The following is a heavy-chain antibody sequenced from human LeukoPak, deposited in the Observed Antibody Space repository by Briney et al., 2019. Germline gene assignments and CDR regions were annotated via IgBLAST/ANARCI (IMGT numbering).Heavy chain of an antibody. Sequence: GGSLRLSCAASGFTLSSYSMNWVRQAPGKGLEWVSSISSSGSTIYYADSVKGRFTISRDNAKNSLYLQMNSLRAEDTAVYYCARVHFSLAGDVWGKGTTVTVSS. CDR1: GFTLSSYS. V-gene: IGHV3-48*04. D-gene: IGHD2/OR15-2a*01. J-gene: IGHJ6*04. CDR2: ISSSGSTI. CDR3: ARVHFSLAGDV.